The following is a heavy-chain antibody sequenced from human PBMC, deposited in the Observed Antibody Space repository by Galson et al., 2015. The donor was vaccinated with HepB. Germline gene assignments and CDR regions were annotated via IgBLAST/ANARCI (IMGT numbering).Heavy chain of an antibody. D-gene: IGHD6-13*01. CDR2: ISSGSSYK. J-gene: IGHJ4*02. CDR1: GFTFSSYS. CDR3: ARDSISSRQQLIPVFDY. V-gene: IGHV3-21*01. Sequence: SLRLSCAASGFTFSSYSMNWVRQAPGKGLEWVSSISSGSSYKNYADSVKGRFTISRDNAKNSLYLQMNSPRAEDTAVYYCARDSISSRQQLIPVFDYWGRGTPLTVSS.